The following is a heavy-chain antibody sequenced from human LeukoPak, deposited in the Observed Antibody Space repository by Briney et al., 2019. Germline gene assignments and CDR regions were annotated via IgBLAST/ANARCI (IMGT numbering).Heavy chain of an antibody. CDR3: ARDQEAFDY. CDR2: IYPRDGST. Sequence: ASVRVSCTASGYSFTSNYIHWVRQAPGQGLEWMGMIYPRDGSTSYAQKFQGRVTVTRDTSTSTVHMELSGLRSEDTAVYYCARDQEAFDYWGQGTLVTVSS. J-gene: IGHJ4*02. CDR1: GYSFTSNY. V-gene: IGHV1-46*01.